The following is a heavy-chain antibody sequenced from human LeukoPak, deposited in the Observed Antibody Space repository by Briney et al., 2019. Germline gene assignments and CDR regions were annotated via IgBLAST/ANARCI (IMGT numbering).Heavy chain of an antibody. D-gene: IGHD2-15*01. V-gene: IGHV3-48*03. Sequence: PGGSLRLPCAASGFTFSSYEMDWVRQVPGKGLEWLAYISKTGNSGYTIHYADSVKGRFIISRDNAKNSVYLQMNNLRAEGTAVYHCASLWELLGSWGQGTLVSVSS. CDR3: ASLWELLGS. J-gene: IGHJ5*02. CDR2: ISKTGNSGYTI. CDR1: GFTFSSYE.